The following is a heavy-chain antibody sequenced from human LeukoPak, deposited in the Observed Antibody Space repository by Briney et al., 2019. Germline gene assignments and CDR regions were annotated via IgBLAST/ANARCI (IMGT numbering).Heavy chain of an antibody. Sequence: ASVKVSCKASGGTFSSYAIIWVRQAPGQGLEWMGRIIPILGIANYAQKFQGRVTITADKSTSTAYMELSSLRSEDTAVYYCASIPYCSGGSCYSRFGIAFGYYYYGMDVWGQGTTVTVSS. CDR1: GGTFSSYA. CDR2: IIPILGIA. V-gene: IGHV1-69*04. J-gene: IGHJ6*02. D-gene: IGHD2-15*01. CDR3: ASIPYCSGGSCYSRFGIAFGYYYYGMDV.